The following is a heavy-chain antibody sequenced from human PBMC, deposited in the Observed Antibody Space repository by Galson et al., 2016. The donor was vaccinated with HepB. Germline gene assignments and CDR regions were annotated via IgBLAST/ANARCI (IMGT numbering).Heavy chain of an antibody. CDR3: PKVYYGSGSYHSNYFDY. J-gene: IGHJ4*02. V-gene: IGHV3-21*01. CDR2: ISSSSSYI. Sequence: SLRLSCAASGFTFSSYSMNWVRQAPGKGLEWVSSISSSSSYIYYADSVKGRFTISRDYAKNTLYLQMNSLRAEDTAVYYCPKVYYGSGSYHSNYFDYWGQGTLVTVSS. D-gene: IGHD3-10*01. CDR1: GFTFSSYS.